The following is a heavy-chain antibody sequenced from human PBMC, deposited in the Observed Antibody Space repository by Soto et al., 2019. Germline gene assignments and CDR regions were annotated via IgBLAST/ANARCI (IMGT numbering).Heavy chain of an antibody. CDR1: GFTFSDYY. D-gene: IGHD6-13*01. CDR3: ARSVRGQQLVLDY. J-gene: IGHJ4*02. Sequence: GSLRLSCAASGFTFSDYYMSWIRQAPGKGLEWVSYISSSSSYTNYADSVKGRFTISRDNAKNSLYLQMSSLRAEDTAVYYCARSVRGQQLVLDYWGQGTLVTVSS. CDR2: ISSSSSYT. V-gene: IGHV3-11*06.